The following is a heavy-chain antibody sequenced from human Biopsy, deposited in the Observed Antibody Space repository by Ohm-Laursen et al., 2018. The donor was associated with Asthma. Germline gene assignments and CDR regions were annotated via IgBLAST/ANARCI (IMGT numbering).Heavy chain of an antibody. V-gene: IGHV3-23*01. CDR1: GFTFSSYS. Sequence: GSLRLSCTASGFTFSSYSMSWVRQAPGKGLEWVSAVSGSGGSTYYADSVKGRFTISRDNSKNTLYLQMNSLRAEDTAVYYCAKDKRYSGSYFDYWGQGTLVTVSS. CDR2: VSGSGGST. CDR3: AKDKRYSGSYFDY. D-gene: IGHD1-26*01. J-gene: IGHJ4*02.